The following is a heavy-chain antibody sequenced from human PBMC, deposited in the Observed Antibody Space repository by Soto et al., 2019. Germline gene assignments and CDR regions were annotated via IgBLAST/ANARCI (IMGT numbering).Heavy chain of an antibody. D-gene: IGHD6-13*01. V-gene: IGHV1-18*01. CDR1: GYTFTSYG. CDR2: ISAYNGDT. Sequence: ASVKVSCKASGYTFTSYGISWVRQATGQGLEWMGWISAYNGDTDYAQRFQGRVTMTTDTTTSTAYMELRSLRSDDTAVYYCARGASSLPGFYWGQGSLVTVSS. CDR3: ARGASSLPGFY. J-gene: IGHJ4*02.